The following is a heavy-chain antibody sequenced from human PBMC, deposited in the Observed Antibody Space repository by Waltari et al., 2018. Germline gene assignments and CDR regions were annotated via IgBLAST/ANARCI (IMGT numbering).Heavy chain of an antibody. CDR3: ARNIMRRIDE. J-gene: IGHJ4*02. V-gene: IGHV1-18*01. CDR2: ISAYSGAT. CDR1: GFTFNNFG. Sequence: QVRLVQSGTEVKRPGASVKVSCKASGFTFNNFGFRWVRQAPGHGLEWLGWISAYSGATHYAEKFQGRVTMTTDTSTDIVYMDLRSLRSDDTAVYFCARNIMRRIDEWGQGTLLTVSS. D-gene: IGHD3-16*01.